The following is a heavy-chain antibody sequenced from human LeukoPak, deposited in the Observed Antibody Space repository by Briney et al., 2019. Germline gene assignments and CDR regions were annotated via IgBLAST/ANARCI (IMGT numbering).Heavy chain of an antibody. D-gene: IGHD1-26*01. J-gene: IGHJ4*02. CDR1: GGSISSLPYY. CDR3: ATAYSGSYYFADY. CDR2: IYATGST. Sequence: PSQTLSLTCTVPGGSISSLPYYWSWIRQPAGKGLEWIGQIYATGSTNYNPSLKSRVTISLDTSRNQFSLNLSYVTAADTAVYYCATAYSGSYYFADYWGQGILVTVSS. V-gene: IGHV4-61*09.